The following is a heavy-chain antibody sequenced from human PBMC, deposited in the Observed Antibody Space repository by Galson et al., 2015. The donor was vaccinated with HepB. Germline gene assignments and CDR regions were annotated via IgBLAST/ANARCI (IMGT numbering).Heavy chain of an antibody. CDR2: IQEDGSER. D-gene: IGHD1-14*01. Sequence: SLRLSCAVSAVSSRSYWMCWVRQAQGKGLEWVANIQEDGSERYYVDSVRGRFTISRDNAKNSLYLPMNSLRAEDTALYYCARGYYGMDVWGQGTTVTVSS. CDR1: AVSSRSYW. J-gene: IGHJ6*02. V-gene: IGHV3-7*03. CDR3: ARGYYGMDV.